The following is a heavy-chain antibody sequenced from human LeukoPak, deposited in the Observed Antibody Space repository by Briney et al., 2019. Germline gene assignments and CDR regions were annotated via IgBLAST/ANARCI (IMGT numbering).Heavy chain of an antibody. J-gene: IGHJ4*02. CDR1: GFTFSRYW. V-gene: IGHV3-74*01. Sequence: PGGSLRLSCAASGFTFSRYWMHWVRQAPGKGLVWASLINSDGSSTSYADSVKGRITISRDNAKNTLYLQMNSLRAEDTAVYYCATLRYFDWSDYWGQGTLVTVSS. CDR2: INSDGSST. CDR3: ATLRYFDWSDY. D-gene: IGHD3-9*01.